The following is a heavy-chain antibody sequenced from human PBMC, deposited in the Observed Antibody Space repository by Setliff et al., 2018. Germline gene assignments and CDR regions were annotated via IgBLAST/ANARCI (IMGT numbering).Heavy chain of an antibody. Sequence: GGSLRLSCTTSGFTFGDYTMTWVRQAPGKGLEWVGLIGSKTYGGVTEYAASVKGRFTISRDDSKNSLYLQMNGLRAEDTTVYYCAREYSSSSGVSTDYWGQGNMVTVSS. CDR2: IGSKTYGGVT. J-gene: IGHJ4*02. CDR1: GFTFGDYT. D-gene: IGHD6-6*01. V-gene: IGHV3-49*04. CDR3: AREYSSSSGVSTDY.